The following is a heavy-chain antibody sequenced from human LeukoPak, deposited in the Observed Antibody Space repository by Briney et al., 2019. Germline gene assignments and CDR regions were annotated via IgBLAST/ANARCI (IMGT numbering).Heavy chain of an antibody. Sequence: SETLSLTCAVSGGSISSGGYSWSWIRQPPGKGLEWIGYIYHSGGTYYNPSLKSRVTISVDRSKNQFSLKLSSVTAADTAVYYCARVPYDSSGYHFDYWGQGTLVTVSS. CDR1: GGSISSGGYS. J-gene: IGHJ4*02. CDR3: ARVPYDSSGYHFDY. D-gene: IGHD3-22*01. CDR2: IYHSGGT. V-gene: IGHV4-30-2*01.